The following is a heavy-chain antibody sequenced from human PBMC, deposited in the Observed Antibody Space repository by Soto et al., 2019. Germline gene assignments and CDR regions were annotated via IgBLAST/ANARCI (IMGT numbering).Heavy chain of an antibody. D-gene: IGHD1-26*01. CDR3: ARGEQYSGTIHDY. Sequence: QTLSLTCAITGDSVSSNSAGWSWVRQSPSRGLEWLGRTYYRSKWYYEYAVSVRGRITINPDTSKNQYSLQLNSVTPEDTAVYFCARGEQYSGTIHDYRAQRTLVPVSS. J-gene: IGHJ4*01. CDR1: GDSVSSNSAG. V-gene: IGHV6-1*01. CDR2: TYYRSKWYY.